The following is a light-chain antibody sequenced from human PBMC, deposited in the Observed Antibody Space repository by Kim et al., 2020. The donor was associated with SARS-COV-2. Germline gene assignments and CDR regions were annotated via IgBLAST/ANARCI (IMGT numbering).Light chain of an antibody. CDR1: QSVSSY. Sequence: SPGERATLSCRASQSVSSYLAWYQQKPGQAPRLLIYDASNRATGIPARFSGSGSGTDFTLTISSLEPEDFAVYYCQQRSNWPPEITFGQGTRLRL. CDR3: QQRSNWPPEIT. CDR2: DAS. J-gene: IGKJ5*01. V-gene: IGKV3-11*01.